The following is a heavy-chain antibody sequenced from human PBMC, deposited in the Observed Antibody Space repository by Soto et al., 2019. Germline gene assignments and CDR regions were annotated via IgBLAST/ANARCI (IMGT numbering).Heavy chain of an antibody. D-gene: IGHD3-10*01. J-gene: IGHJ6*02. CDR3: ARVIYYGSGSYSSYGMDV. CDR2: VSPPFRTS. V-gene: IGHV1-69*01. CDR1: GVSFNNNG. Sequence: QVQLVQSGAEVKKPGSSVKVSCKTSGVSFNNNGIGWVRQSPGHGLEWMGGVSPPFRTSNYARKFQGRISITADASTGTVNMELSSLTSEDTAQYYCARVIYYGSGSYSSYGMDVWGQGTTGTVSS.